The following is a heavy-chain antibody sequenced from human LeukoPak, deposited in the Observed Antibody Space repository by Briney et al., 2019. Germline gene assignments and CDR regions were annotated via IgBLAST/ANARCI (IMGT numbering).Heavy chain of an antibody. CDR2: IHYSGST. J-gene: IGHJ4*02. Sequence: SETLSLTCTVSGGSISGYYWSWIRQPPGKGLEWIGYIHYSGSTNYNPSLKSRVTISVDTSKNQFSLKLSSVTAADTAVYYCAGASTGIAAPYYFDYWGQGTLVTVSS. CDR3: AGASTGIAAPYYFDY. V-gene: IGHV4-59*01. CDR1: GGSISGYY. D-gene: IGHD6-13*01.